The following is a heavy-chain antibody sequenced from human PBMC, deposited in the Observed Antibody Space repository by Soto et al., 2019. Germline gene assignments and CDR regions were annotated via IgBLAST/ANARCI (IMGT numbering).Heavy chain of an antibody. CDR3: ASDLGQQLFDY. CDR2: ISAYNGNK. Sequence: QVQLVQSGAEVKKPGASVKVSCKASGYTFTSYGISWVRQAPGQGLEWMGWISAYNGNKKYAQKLQGRVSMTTATSTSTAYMELRSLGSDDTAVYYCASDLGQQLFDYWGQGTLVTVSS. D-gene: IGHD6-13*01. V-gene: IGHV1-18*01. CDR1: GYTFTSYG. J-gene: IGHJ4*02.